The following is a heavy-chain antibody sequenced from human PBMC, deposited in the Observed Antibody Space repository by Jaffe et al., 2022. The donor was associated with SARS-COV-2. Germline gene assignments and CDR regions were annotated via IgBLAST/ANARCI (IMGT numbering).Heavy chain of an antibody. CDR3: ARGNWLGFFYYFYYMDV. CDR2: ISRSSDYI. V-gene: IGHV3-21*02. CDR1: GFSFNTYT. D-gene: IGHD3-3*01. Sequence: EVQLVESGGGLVKPGGSLRLSCAASGFSFNTYTMNWVRQSPGKGLEWISSISRSSDYIYYAGSMKGRFTISRDNAKNLLYLEMNSLRGEDTAIYYCARGNWLGFFYYFYYMDVWGKGTTVTVSS. J-gene: IGHJ6*03.